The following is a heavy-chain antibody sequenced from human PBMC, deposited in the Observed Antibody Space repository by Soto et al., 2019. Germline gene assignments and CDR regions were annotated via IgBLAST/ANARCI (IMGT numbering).Heavy chain of an antibody. J-gene: IGHJ5*02. CDR2: INHSGST. V-gene: IGHV4-34*01. D-gene: IGHD6-19*01. CDR3: ARGRNALQYSSGWYNWFDP. Sequence: SETLSLTCAVYGGSFSGYYWSWIRQPPGKGLEWIGEINHSGSTNYNPSLKSRVTISVDTSKNQFSLKLSSVTAADTAVYYCARGRNALQYSSGWYNWFDPWGQGTLVTVSS. CDR1: GGSFSGYY.